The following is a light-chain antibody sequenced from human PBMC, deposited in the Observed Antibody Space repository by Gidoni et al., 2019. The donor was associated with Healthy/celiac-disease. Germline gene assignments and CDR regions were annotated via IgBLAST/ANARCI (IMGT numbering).Light chain of an antibody. CDR3: QQYYSTPDT. CDR1: QSVLYSSKNKNY. V-gene: IGKV4-1*01. J-gene: IGKJ2*01. Sequence: DIVMTQSPDSLAVSLGERATINCNSSQSVLYSSKNKNYLASYQQKPGQPPKLLIYWASTREAGVPDRFSGSGSGTDFTLTISSLQAEYVAVYYCQQYYSTPDTFGQGTKLEIK. CDR2: WAS.